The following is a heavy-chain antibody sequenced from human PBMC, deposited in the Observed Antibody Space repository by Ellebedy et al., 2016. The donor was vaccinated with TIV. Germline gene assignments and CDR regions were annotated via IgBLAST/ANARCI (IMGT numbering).Heavy chain of an antibody. D-gene: IGHD5-12*01. V-gene: IGHV3-9*01. Sequence: GGSLRLSCAASGFNFDDYAMHWVRLAPGKGPEWVSGISWDSGSVVYADSVKGRFTVSRDNAKKSLFLEMKSLRVGDTAVYYCVKDRAHGYSGYEFFEKWGQGTLVTISS. CDR3: VKDRAHGYSGYEFFEK. CDR2: ISWDSGSV. J-gene: IGHJ4*02. CDR1: GFNFDDYA.